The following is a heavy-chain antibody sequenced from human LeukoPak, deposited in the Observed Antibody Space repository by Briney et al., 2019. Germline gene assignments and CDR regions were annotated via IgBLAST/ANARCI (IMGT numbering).Heavy chain of an antibody. D-gene: IGHD3-22*01. J-gene: IGHJ4*02. Sequence: SVKVSCKASGGTFSSYAISWVRQAPGQGLEWMGGIIPIFGTANYAQKFQGRVTITRDTSASTAYMELSSLRPEDTAVYYCARDDSSGNMDYWGQGTLVTVSS. CDR1: GGTFSSYA. CDR3: ARDDSSGNMDY. V-gene: IGHV1-69*05. CDR2: IIPIFGTA.